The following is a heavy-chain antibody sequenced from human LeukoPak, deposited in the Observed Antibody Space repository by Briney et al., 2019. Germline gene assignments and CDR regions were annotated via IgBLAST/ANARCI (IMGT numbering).Heavy chain of an antibody. CDR1: GFTFSSFA. CDR3: ARDTAEMATMWFDP. CDR2: ISYDGSNK. V-gene: IGHV3-30*04. J-gene: IGHJ5*02. Sequence: GGPLGLPWAASGFTFSSFAMHGARRPPARGLEGVAVISYDGSNKYYADSVKGRFTISRDNSKNTLYLQMNSLRAEDTAVYYCARDTAEMATMWFDPWGQGTLVTVSS. D-gene: IGHD5-24*01.